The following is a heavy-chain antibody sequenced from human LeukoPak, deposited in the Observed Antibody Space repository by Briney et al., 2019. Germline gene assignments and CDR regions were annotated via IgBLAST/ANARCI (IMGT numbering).Heavy chain of an antibody. V-gene: IGHV4-31*03. CDR2: IYYSGST. D-gene: IGHD2-2*01. J-gene: IGHJ5*02. CDR1: GGSISSGGYY. Sequence: SQTLSLTCTVSGGSISSGGYYWSWIRQHPGKGLEWIGYIYYSGSTYYNPSPKSRVTISVDTSKNQFSLKLSSVTAADTAVYYCASSFLGGCSSTSCTRWFDPWGQGTLVTVSS. CDR3: ASSFLGGCSSTSCTRWFDP.